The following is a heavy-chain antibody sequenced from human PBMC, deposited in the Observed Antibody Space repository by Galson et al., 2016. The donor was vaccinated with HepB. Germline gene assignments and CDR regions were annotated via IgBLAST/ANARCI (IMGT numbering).Heavy chain of an antibody. CDR2: IWYDGSNK. D-gene: IGHD6-25*01. Sequence: SLRLSCAASGFNFASYGMQWVRQAPGKGLEWVSVIWYDGSNKYYGDSVKGRFSISRDNSKNMVYLQMNSLRVEDTAMYYCIGGAMDVWGQGTTVTVTS. CDR3: IGGAMDV. CDR1: GFNFASYG. V-gene: IGHV3-33*08. J-gene: IGHJ6*02.